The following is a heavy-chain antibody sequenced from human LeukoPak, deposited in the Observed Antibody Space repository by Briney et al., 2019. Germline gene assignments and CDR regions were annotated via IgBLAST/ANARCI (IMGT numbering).Heavy chain of an antibody. CDR3: ARGLYGDYALDY. V-gene: IGHV4-59*01. Sequence: SETLSLTCTVSGGSISSYYWSWIRQPPGKGLEWIGYIYYSGSTNYNPFLKSRVTISVDTSKNQFSLKLSSVTAADTAVYYCARGLYGDYALDYWGQGTLVTVSS. CDR2: IYYSGST. D-gene: IGHD4-17*01. J-gene: IGHJ4*02. CDR1: GGSISSYY.